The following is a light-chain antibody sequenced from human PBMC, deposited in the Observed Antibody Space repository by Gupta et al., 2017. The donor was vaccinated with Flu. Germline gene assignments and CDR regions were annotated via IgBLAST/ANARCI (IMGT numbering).Light chain of an antibody. Sequence: TVITHSPATLSVSPGERVTLSCRASQSVSSYLAWYQQKPGQAPRLLIYGASTRATGIPARFSGSGSGTEFTLTISSLQSEDFAVYYCQQDNAWPRTFGQGTKVEIK. CDR3: QQDNAWPRT. CDR1: QSVSSY. V-gene: IGKV3-15*01. J-gene: IGKJ1*01. CDR2: GAS.